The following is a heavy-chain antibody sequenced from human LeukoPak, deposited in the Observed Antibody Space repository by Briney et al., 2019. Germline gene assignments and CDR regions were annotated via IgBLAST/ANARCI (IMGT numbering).Heavy chain of an antibody. CDR2: IYLGDSDT. J-gene: IGHJ5*02. CDR1: GYNFTTYW. D-gene: IGHD6-13*01. CDR3: ARHIVAYSSSWYANWFDP. Sequence: GESLQISCQGSGYNFTTYWIGWVRQMPEKGLEWMTIIYLGDSDTRYSPSFQGQVTISADKSISTAYLQWSSLKASDTAMYYCARHIVAYSSSWYANWFDPWGQGTLVTVSS. V-gene: IGHV5-51*01.